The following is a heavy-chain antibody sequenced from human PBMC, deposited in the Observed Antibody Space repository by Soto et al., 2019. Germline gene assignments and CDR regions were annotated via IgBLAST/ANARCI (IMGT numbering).Heavy chain of an antibody. D-gene: IGHD5-12*01. Sequence: GGSLRLSCAASGFTFSSYAMSWVRQAPGKGLEWVLAISGSGGSTYYADSVKGRFTISRDNSKNTLYLQMNSLRAEDTAVYYCAKDPDIIVARKDFDYWGQGTLVTVSS. J-gene: IGHJ4*02. CDR1: GFTFSSYA. CDR3: AKDPDIIVARKDFDY. CDR2: ISGSGGST. V-gene: IGHV3-23*01.